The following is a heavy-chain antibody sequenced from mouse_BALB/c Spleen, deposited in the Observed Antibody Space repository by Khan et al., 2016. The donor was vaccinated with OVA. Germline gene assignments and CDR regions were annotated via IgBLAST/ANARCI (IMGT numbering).Heavy chain of an antibody. V-gene: IGHV5-9-1*01. CDR2: ICSTATSP. Sequence: EVELGEPGGVLLEPGGSLKLPCPAPGFPFSSFVTSWVRHTPEKRLEWVATICSTATSPYYPDIVKGRFTTSRDNAKNTLYLQMNSLRSGDTAIYYCANGNYGWFAYWGQGTLVTGST. J-gene: IGHJ3*01. D-gene: IGHD2-1*01. CDR3: ANGNYGWFAY. CDR1: GFPFSSFV.